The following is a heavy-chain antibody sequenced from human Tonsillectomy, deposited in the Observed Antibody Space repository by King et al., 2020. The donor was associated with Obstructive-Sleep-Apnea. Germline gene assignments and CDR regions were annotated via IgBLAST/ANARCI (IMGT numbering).Heavy chain of an antibody. Sequence: QLVQSGGGLVKPGGSLRLSCAASGFTFSDYYMSWVRQAPGKGLDWISDVSSSGSFISYADSVKGRFTLSRDNAKRSLYLQMNSLRAEDTAVYYCARGNSNIAATGPRDYWGQGTLVTVAS. J-gene: IGHJ4*02. V-gene: IGHV3-11*01. CDR1: GFTFSDYY. CDR3: ARGNSNIAATGPRDY. CDR2: VSSSGSFI. D-gene: IGHD6-13*01.